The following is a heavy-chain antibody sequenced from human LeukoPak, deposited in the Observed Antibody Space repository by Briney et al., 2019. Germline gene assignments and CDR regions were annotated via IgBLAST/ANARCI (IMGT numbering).Heavy chain of an antibody. V-gene: IGHV4-39*01. CDR3: ARHPGMGEEAGYMDV. CDR2: IYYSGST. D-gene: IGHD3-16*01. J-gene: IGHJ6*03. Sequence: SETLSLTCTVSGGSISSSSYYWGWIRQPPGKGLEWIGSIYYSGSTYYNPSLKSRVTISVDTSKNQFSLKLSSVTAADTAVYYCARHPGMGEEAGYMDVWGKGTTVTVSS. CDR1: GGSISSSSYY.